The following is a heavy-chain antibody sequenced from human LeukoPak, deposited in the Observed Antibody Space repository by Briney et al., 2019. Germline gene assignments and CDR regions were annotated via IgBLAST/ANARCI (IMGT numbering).Heavy chain of an antibody. J-gene: IGHJ4*02. CDR3: ATSFGPVIAAAGTGAD. D-gene: IGHD6-13*01. V-gene: IGHV3-23*01. CDR2: ISGSGSST. Sequence: GGSLRLSCAASGFTFRSYAMNWVRQAPGKGLEWVSVISGSGSSTYYADSVKGRLTISRDNSKNTLYLQMNSLRAEDTAVYYCATSFGPVIAAAGTGADWGQGTLVTVSS. CDR1: GFTFRSYA.